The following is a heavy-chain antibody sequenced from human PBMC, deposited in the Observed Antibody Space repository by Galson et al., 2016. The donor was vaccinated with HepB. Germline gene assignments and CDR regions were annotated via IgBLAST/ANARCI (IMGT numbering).Heavy chain of an antibody. CDR1: GFTFSSYA. CDR3: VRPEGIQLWSPHYYYYYGMDV. CDR2: ISYDGSNE. V-gene: IGHV3-30-3*01. Sequence: SLRLSCAASGFTFSSYAMHWVRQAPGKGLEWVAVISYDGSNEYYPDFVKGRFIIPRDNSKNTLYLQMNSLRAEDTAVYYCVRPEGIQLWSPHYYYYYGMDVWGQGTTVTVSS. D-gene: IGHD5-18*01. J-gene: IGHJ6*02.